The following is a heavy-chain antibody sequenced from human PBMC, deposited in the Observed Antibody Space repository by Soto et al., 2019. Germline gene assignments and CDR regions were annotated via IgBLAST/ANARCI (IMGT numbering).Heavy chain of an antibody. V-gene: IGHV3-23*01. CDR2: ISGSGGST. CDR1: GFTFSSYA. CDR3: ATGFGSQYSSGWYFDY. D-gene: IGHD6-19*01. J-gene: IGHJ4*02. Sequence: GGSLRLSCAASGFTFSSYAMSWVRQAPGKGLEWVSAISGSGGSTYYADSVKGRFTISRDNSKNTLYLQMNSLRAEDTAVYYCATGFGSQYSSGWYFDYWGQGTLVTVSS.